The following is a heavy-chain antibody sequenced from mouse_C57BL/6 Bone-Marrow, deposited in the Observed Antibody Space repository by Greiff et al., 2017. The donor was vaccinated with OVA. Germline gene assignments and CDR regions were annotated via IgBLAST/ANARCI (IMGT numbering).Heavy chain of an antibody. CDR1: GFSFNTYA. D-gene: IGHD2-3*01. Sequence: EVQGVESGGGLVQPKGSLKLSCAASGFSFNTYAMNWVRQAPGKGLEWVARIRSKSNNYATYYADSVKDRFTISRDDSESMLYLHMNNLKTEDTAMYCCVRLRLLRGWYFDVWGTGTTVTVSS. J-gene: IGHJ1*03. CDR2: IRSKSNNYAT. V-gene: IGHV10-1*01. CDR3: VRLRLLRGWYFDV.